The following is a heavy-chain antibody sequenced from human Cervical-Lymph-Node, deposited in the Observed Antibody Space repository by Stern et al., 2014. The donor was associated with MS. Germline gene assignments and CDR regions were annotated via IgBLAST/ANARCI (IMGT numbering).Heavy chain of an antibody. D-gene: IGHD2-2*01. J-gene: IGHJ5*02. CDR3: ATYGVTSISGRLPPNWFDP. V-gene: IGHV1-69*01. CDR2: IIPILGTA. CDR1: GGTFRTYA. Sequence: QMQLVQSGAEVKKPGSSVKVSCKASGGTFRTYAISWVRQAPGQGLEWMGGIIPILGTADYAQKFQGRVTMTADESTSIAYMELSSLRSEDTAVYYCATYGVTSISGRLPPNWFDPWGQGTLVTVSS.